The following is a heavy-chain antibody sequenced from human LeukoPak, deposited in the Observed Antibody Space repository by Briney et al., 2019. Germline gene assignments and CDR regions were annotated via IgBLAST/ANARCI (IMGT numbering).Heavy chain of an antibody. CDR3: ATDRLEIYALHI. D-gene: IGHD1-1*01. CDR1: GYSLSDLS. Sequence: ASVKVFCRVSGYSLSDLSIHCVRHVPGKGLEWRGGFEPEEGEHGETIYAQKFEGRLTLTEDTATDTAYTELVSLTSADTAVYYCATDRLEIYALHIWGQGTVVTVSS. V-gene: IGHV1-24*01. CDR2: FEPEEGEHGET. J-gene: IGHJ3*02.